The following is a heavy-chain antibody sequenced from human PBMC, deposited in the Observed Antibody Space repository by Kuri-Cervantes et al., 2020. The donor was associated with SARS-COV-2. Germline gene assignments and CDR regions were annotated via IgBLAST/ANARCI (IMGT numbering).Heavy chain of an antibody. D-gene: IGHD1-26*01. V-gene: IGHV3-7*01. CDR2: IKQDGSEK. CDR3: ARFGGSYRGWFDY. Sequence: GGSLRLSCTASGFTFSDYYMSWIRQAPGKGLEWVANIKQDGSEKYYVDSVKGRFTISRDNAKNSLYLQMNSLRAEDTAVYYRARFGGSYRGWFDYWGQGTLVTVSS. CDR1: GFTFSDYY. J-gene: IGHJ4*02.